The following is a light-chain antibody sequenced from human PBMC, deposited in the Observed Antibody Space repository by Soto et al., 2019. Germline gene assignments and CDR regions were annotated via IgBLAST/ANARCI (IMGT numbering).Light chain of an antibody. J-gene: IGLJ3*02. CDR3: AAWEDSLNEWL. CDR1: SSNIGSRT. CDR2: SNT. V-gene: IGLV1-44*01. Sequence: QSVLTQPPSVSGTPGQRVTISCSGSSSNIGSRTVNWYQQIPGTAPKLLIYSNTQRPSGVPDRFSGSKSGTSASLAISGLRSEDEADYYCAAWEDSLNEWLFGGGTKLTVL.